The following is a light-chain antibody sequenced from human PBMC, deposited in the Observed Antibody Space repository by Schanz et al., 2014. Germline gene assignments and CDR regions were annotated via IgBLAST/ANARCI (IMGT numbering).Light chain of an antibody. CDR1: SSNIGAGYD. CDR2: GNN. CDR3: SSYAGSNNSVV. Sequence: QSVLTQPPSVSGAPGQRVTISCTGSSSNIGAGYDVHWYRQLPGTAPKLLIYGNNNRPSGVPDRFSGSKSGNTASLTVSGLQAEDEADYYCSSYAGSNNSVVFGGGTKLTVL. J-gene: IGLJ2*01. V-gene: IGLV1-40*01.